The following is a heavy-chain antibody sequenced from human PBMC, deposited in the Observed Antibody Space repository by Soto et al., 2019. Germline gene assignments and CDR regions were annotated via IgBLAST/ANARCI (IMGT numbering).Heavy chain of an antibody. CDR1: GGSITPYY. CDR2: IYFAGTT. D-gene: IGHD3-22*01. CDR3: ARIGGYLQALDS. V-gene: IGHV4-59*08. Sequence: QVQLQESGPGLVKPSETLSLTCTVSGGSITPYYWIWIRQPPGKGLEWIGYIYFAGTTTYNPSLKSRVSMSVDTSENPFSLKLTSVTAADTAVYYCARIGGYLQALDSWGQGTLVTVSS. J-gene: IGHJ4*02.